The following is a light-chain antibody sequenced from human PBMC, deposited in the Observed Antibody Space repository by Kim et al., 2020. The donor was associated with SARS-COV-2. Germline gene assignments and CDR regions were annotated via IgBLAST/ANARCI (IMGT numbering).Light chain of an antibody. CDR1: QTINAY. CDR2: DAS. V-gene: IGKV1-5*01. Sequence: TSVGDTVTITCRASQTINAYVAWYQQRPEKAPKLLIFDASTLESGVPPRFSGSRSGTEVTLTISSLQPDDFATYYCQQYISWPYTFGQGTKLEI. J-gene: IGKJ2*01. CDR3: QQYISWPYT.